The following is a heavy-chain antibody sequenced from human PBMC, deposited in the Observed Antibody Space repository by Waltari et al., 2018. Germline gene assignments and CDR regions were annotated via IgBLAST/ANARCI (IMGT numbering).Heavy chain of an antibody. CDR1: GFTFSSYW. V-gene: IGHV3-7*01. Sequence: EVQLVESGGGLVQPGGSLRLSCAASGFTFSSYWRSWVRQAPGKGLEWVANIKQDGSEKYYVDSVKGRFTISRDNAKNSLYLQMNSLRAEDTAVYYCARGLVGDYWGQGTLVTVSS. J-gene: IGHJ4*02. D-gene: IGHD2-8*02. CDR2: IKQDGSEK. CDR3: ARGLVGDY.